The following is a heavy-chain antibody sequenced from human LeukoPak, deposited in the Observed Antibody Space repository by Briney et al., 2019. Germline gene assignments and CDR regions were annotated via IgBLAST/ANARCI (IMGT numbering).Heavy chain of an antibody. CDR2: ISSSGSTI. CDR1: GFTFSDYY. V-gene: IGHV3-11*01. Sequence: GGSLRLSCAASGFTFSDYYVTWIRQAPGKGLEWVSYISSSGSTIYYADSVKGRFTISRDNAKNSLYLQMNSLRAEDTAVYYCARIIAVGGTDWFDPWGQGTLVTVSS. J-gene: IGHJ5*02. D-gene: IGHD6-13*01. CDR3: ARIIAVGGTDWFDP.